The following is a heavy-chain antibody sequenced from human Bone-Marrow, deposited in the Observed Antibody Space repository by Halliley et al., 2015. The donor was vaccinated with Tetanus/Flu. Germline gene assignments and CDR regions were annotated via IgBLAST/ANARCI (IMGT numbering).Heavy chain of an antibody. D-gene: IGHD3-3*01. Sequence: IGYIYFIGGPNYTPSLKSRVTISVAPSKNQFSLKLSSVTAADTAVYYCARDGDYDFWSGYYRLDYWGQGTLVTVSS. CDR2: IYFIGGP. CDR3: ARDGDYDFWSGYYRLDY. V-gene: IGHV4-59*01. J-gene: IGHJ4*02.